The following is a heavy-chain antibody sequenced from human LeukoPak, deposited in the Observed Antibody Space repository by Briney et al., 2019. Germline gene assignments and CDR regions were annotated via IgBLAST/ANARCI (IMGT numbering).Heavy chain of an antibody. V-gene: IGHV3-64*01. CDR3: ARYWEGFWSGYYDY. Sequence: GGSLRLSCAASGFTFSSYAMHWVRQAPGKGLEYVSAISSNGGGTYYANSVKGRFTISRDNSKNTLYLQMGSLRAEDMAVYYCARYWEGFWSGYYDYWGQGTLVTVSS. CDR2: ISSNGGGT. J-gene: IGHJ4*02. D-gene: IGHD3-3*01. CDR1: GFTFSSYA.